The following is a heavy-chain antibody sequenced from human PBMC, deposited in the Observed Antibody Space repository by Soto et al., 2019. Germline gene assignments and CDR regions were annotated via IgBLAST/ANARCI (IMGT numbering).Heavy chain of an antibody. CDR3: AREGVLWFGESLYYGMDV. J-gene: IGHJ6*02. CDR2: IYSGGST. Sequence: GGSLRLSCAASGFTVSSNYMSWVRQAPGKGLEWVSVIYSGGSTYYADSVKGRFTISRDNSKNTLYLQMNSLRAEDTAVYYCAREGVLWFGESLYYGMDVWGQGTTVTVSS. V-gene: IGHV3-53*01. CDR1: GFTVSSNY. D-gene: IGHD3-10*01.